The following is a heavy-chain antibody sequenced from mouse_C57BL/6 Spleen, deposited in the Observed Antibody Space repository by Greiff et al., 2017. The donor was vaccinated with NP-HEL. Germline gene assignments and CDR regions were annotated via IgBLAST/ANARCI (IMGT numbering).Heavy chain of an antibody. CDR3: ARSPSTEPDY. V-gene: IGHV1-81*01. D-gene: IGHD1-1*01. Sequence: VKLVESGAELARPGASVKLSCKASGYTFTSYGISWVKQRTGQGLEWIGEIYPRSGNTYYNEKFKGKATLTADKSSSTAYMELRSLTSEDSAVYFCARSPSTEPDYWGQGTTLTVSS. CDR2: IYPRSGNT. CDR1: GYTFTSYG. J-gene: IGHJ2*01.